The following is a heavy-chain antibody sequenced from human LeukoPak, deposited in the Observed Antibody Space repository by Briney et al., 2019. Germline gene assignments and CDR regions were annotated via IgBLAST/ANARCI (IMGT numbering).Heavy chain of an antibody. Sequence: GGSLRLSCAASGFTSSSYAMSWVRQAPGKGLEWVSAISGSGGSTYYADSVKGRFTISSDNSKNTLYLQMNSLRAEDTAVYYCAKYYYGSGSYSFSGMDVWGQGTTVTVSS. CDR3: AKYYYGSGSYSFSGMDV. CDR1: GFTSSSYA. J-gene: IGHJ6*02. D-gene: IGHD3-10*01. CDR2: ISGSGGST. V-gene: IGHV3-23*01.